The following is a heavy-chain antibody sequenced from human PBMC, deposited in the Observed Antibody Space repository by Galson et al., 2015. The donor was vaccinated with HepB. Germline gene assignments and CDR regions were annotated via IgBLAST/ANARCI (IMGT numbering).Heavy chain of an antibody. Sequence: SLRLSCAASGFTFSRLGILWVRQPPGTGLVCVANIQHDGRNPLYPDSVKGRFTISRDNSKNKLYLQMNSLRAEDTAIYYCVRESLMAMVTFDLWGRGTLVTVSS. CDR2: IQHDGRNP. V-gene: IGHV3-33*01. J-gene: IGHJ4*02. D-gene: IGHD5-18*01. CDR1: GFTFSRLG. CDR3: VRESLMAMVTFDL.